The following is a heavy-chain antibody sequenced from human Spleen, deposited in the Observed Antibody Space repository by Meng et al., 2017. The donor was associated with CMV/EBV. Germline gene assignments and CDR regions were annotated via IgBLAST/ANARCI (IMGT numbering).Heavy chain of an antibody. CDR1: GFTFSSYG. CDR2: IWYDGSNK. V-gene: IGHV3-33*01. CDR3: ARGPLDYGMDV. J-gene: IGHJ6*02. Sequence: CPASGFTFSSYGMHWVRQAPGKGLEWVAVIWYDGSNKYYADSVKGRFTISRDNSKNTLYLQMNSLRAEDTAVYYCARGPLDYGMDVWGQGTTVTVSS.